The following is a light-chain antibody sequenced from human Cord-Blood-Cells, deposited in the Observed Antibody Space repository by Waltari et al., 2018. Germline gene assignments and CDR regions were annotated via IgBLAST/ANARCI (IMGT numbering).Light chain of an antibody. Sequence: QSALTQPASVSGSPGQSITISCPGTSSDVGGYNYVSWYQQHPGKAPKLMIYDVSNRPSGVSNRFSGSKSGNTASLTISGIQAEDEADYYCSSYTSSSTLVFGGGTKLTVL. CDR1: SSDVGGYNY. CDR3: SSYTSSSTLV. CDR2: DVS. V-gene: IGLV2-14*01. J-gene: IGLJ2*01.